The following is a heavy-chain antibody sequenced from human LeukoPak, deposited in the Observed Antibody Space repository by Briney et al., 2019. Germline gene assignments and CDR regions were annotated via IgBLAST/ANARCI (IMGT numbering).Heavy chain of an antibody. CDR1: GFTFDTYG. Sequence: TRGSLRLSCAASGFTFDTYGMSWVRQAPGKGLEWVANIKQDGSEKYYVDSVKGRFTISRDSAKNSLYLQMNSLRAEDTAVYYCARDRCSSTSCYVGGTFDYWGQGTLVTVSS. CDR2: IKQDGSEK. J-gene: IGHJ4*02. V-gene: IGHV3-7*03. D-gene: IGHD2-2*01. CDR3: ARDRCSSTSCYVGGTFDY.